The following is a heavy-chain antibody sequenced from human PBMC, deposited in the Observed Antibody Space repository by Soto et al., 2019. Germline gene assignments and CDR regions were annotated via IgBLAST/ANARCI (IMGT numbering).Heavy chain of an antibody. V-gene: IGHV3-30*18. J-gene: IGHJ6*02. CDR3: AKEVRMTVKAFYYYYGMDV. D-gene: IGHD2-15*01. Sequence: GGSLRLSCAASGFTFSSYAMSWVRQAPGKGLEWVAVISDSGSNKYYADSVKGRFTISRDNSKNTLYLQMNSLRAEDTAVYYCAKEVRMTVKAFYYYYGMDVWGQGTTVTVSS. CDR2: ISDSGSNK. CDR1: GFTFSSYA.